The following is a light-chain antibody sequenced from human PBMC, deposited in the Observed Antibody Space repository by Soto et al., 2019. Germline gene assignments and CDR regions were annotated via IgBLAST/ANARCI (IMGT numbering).Light chain of an antibody. CDR1: QSISSY. Sequence: DIPMTQSPSSLSASVGDRVTITCRASQSISSYLNWYQQKPGKAPKLLIYAASSLQSGVPSRFSGSGSGTYFTLTISSLQPEDFATYYCQQSYSTPRVTFGPGTKVDIK. V-gene: IGKV1-39*01. J-gene: IGKJ3*01. CDR2: AAS. CDR3: QQSYSTPRVT.